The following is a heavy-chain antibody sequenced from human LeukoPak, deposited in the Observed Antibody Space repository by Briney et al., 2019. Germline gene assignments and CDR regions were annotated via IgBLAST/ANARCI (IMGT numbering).Heavy chain of an antibody. CDR2: INHSGST. V-gene: IGHV4-34*01. J-gene: IGHJ4*02. CDR1: GFTFSSYG. Sequence: LRLSCAASGFTFSSYGMHWVRQAPGKGLEWIGEINHSGSTNYNPSLKSRVTISVDTSKNQFSLKLSSVTAADTAVYYCARSNMVRGDDYWGQGTLVTVSS. D-gene: IGHD3-10*01. CDR3: ARSNMVRGDDY.